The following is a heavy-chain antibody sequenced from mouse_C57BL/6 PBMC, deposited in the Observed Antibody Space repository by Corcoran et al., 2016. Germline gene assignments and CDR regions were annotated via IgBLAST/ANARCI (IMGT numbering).Heavy chain of an antibody. CDR2: INTYSGVP. D-gene: IGHD2-4*01. V-gene: IGHV9-3*01. CDR3: ARSGDYDGWFAY. CDR1: GYTFTTYG. J-gene: IGHJ3*01. Sequence: QIQLVQSGPELKKPGETVKISCKASGYTFTTYGMSWVKQAPGKGLKWMGWINTYSGVPTYADDFKGRFAFSLETSASTAYLQINNLKNEDTATYFCARSGDYDGWFAYWGQGTLVTVSA.